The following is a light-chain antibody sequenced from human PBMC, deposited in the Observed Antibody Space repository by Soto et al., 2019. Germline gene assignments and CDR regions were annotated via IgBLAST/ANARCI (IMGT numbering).Light chain of an antibody. CDR3: QQRRDWPFT. CDR2: DTS. V-gene: IGKV3-11*01. J-gene: IGKJ4*01. CDR1: QSLNSY. Sequence: EIVLTQSPATLSLSPGERATLSCRAGQSLNSYLAWFQQKPGQAPRLLIYDTSNRATGIPARFSGSGSGTDFTLTISGLEPADFAVYYCQQRRDWPFTFGRGAKVEIK.